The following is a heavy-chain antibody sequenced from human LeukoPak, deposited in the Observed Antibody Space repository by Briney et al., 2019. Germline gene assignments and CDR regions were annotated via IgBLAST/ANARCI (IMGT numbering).Heavy chain of an antibody. D-gene: IGHD6-13*01. CDR3: AREGTFSSPRNWFDP. Sequence: ASVKVSRKASGYTFTSYAMHWVRQAPGQGLEWMGMISPSGGSTTYAQKFQGRVTMTRDTSTSTVYMELSILRSEDTAVYYCAREGTFSSPRNWFDPWGQGTLVTVSS. V-gene: IGHV1-46*01. CDR2: ISPSGGST. CDR1: GYTFTSYA. J-gene: IGHJ5*02.